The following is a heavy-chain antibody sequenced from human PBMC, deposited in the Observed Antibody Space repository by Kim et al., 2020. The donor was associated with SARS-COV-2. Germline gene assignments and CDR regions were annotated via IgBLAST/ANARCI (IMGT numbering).Heavy chain of an antibody. Sequence: GGSLRLSCVASGFTFRNNWMHWVRQVPGKGLDWVSRVNEDGNYRDYADSVKGRFTISRDNAKNTLSLQMNSLRVQDTAMYYCVRGSETPGIDYWGQGTLV. V-gene: IGHV3-74*01. J-gene: IGHJ4*02. CDR2: VNEDGNYR. D-gene: IGHD3-10*01. CDR3: VRGSETPGIDY. CDR1: GFTFRNNW.